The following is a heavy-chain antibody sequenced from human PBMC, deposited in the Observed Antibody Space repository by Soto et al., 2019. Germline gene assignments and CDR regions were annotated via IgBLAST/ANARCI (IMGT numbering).Heavy chain of an antibody. CDR1: GGSISSGDYY. Sequence: SETLSLTCTVSGGSISSGDYYWSWIRQPPGKGLEWIGYIYYSGSTYYNPSLKSRVTISVDTSKNQFSLKLSSVTAADTAVYYCARLEIGYCSGGSCYHGNWFDPWGQGTLVTVSS. D-gene: IGHD2-15*01. J-gene: IGHJ5*02. V-gene: IGHV4-30-4*01. CDR3: ARLEIGYCSGGSCYHGNWFDP. CDR2: IYYSGST.